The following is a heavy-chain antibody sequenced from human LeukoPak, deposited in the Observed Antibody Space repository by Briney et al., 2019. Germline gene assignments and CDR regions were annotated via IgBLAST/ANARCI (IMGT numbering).Heavy chain of an antibody. Sequence: SETLSLTCTVSGGSISSNSHYWGWIRQPPGKGLEWIGSIYNTGSTYYNPSLKSRVTISVYTSKSRFSLKLNSVTAADTAVYYCARQLSSGWYYFDTWGQGTLVSVST. V-gene: IGHV4-39*01. CDR2: IYNTGST. J-gene: IGHJ4*02. CDR3: ARQLSSGWYYFDT. D-gene: IGHD6-19*01. CDR1: GGSISSNSHY.